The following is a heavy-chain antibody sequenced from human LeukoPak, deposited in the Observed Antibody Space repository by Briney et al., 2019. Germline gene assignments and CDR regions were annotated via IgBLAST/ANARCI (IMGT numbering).Heavy chain of an antibody. D-gene: IGHD5-18*01. J-gene: IGHJ6*03. CDR3: ARTTEGGYTYGYFYYYYMDV. Sequence: SETLSLTCSVSGGSISSSSNYWGWIRQPPGKGLEWIGSFYYSGSTYYNPSLKSRVTISVDTSKNQFSLKLSSVTAADTAVYYCARTTEGGYTYGYFYYYYMDVWGKGTTVTISS. CDR2: FYYSGST. CDR1: GGSISSSSNY. V-gene: IGHV4-39*07.